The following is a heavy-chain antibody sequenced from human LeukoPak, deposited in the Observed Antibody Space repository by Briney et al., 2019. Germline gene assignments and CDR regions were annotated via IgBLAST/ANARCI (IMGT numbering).Heavy chain of an antibody. CDR1: GFIFSSYA. Sequence: GGSLRLSCAASGFIFSSYAMTWVRQAPGKGLEWVSGISGSGANTYYADSVKGRFTISRDNSKYTLYLQMNSLRAEDTAIYYCAKLGGPYNWDYAGLNYMDVWGKGTTFTVSS. J-gene: IGHJ6*03. V-gene: IGHV3-23*01. D-gene: IGHD1-7*01. CDR3: AKLGGPYNWDYAGLNYMDV. CDR2: ISGSGANT.